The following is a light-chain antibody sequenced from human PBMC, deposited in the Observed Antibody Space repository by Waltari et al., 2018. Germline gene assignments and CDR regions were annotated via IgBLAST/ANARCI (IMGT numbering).Light chain of an antibody. V-gene: IGLV1-51*02. J-gene: IGLJ3*02. Sequence: QSVLTQPPSVSAAPGQKVTIPCSGINSHIETYYVSWYQQFPGTAPKLLIYDTDKRPSGIPDRFSGSKSGTSATLDITGLQTGDEADYYCATWGSSLGNWAFGGGTKLTVL. CDR2: DTD. CDR3: ATWGSSLGNWA. CDR1: NSHIETYY.